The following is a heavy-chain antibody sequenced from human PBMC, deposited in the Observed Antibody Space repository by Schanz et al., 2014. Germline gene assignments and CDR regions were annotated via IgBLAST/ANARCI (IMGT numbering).Heavy chain of an antibody. CDR3: AKSQGSSFDS. V-gene: IGHV3-23*04. CDR2: ISGSGGST. J-gene: IGHJ4*02. CDR1: GFTFSSYD. D-gene: IGHD6-13*01. Sequence: VQLVESGGGVVQPGRSLRLSCVASGFTFSSYDVFWVRQAPGKGLEWVSAISGSGGSTYYADSVKGRFTISRDNSKSTLYLQMSSLRAEDTAVYYCAKSQGSSFDSWGQGTLVTVSS.